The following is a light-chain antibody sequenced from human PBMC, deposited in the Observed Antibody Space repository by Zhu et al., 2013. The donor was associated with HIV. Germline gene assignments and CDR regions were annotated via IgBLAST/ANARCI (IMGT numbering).Light chain of an antibody. V-gene: IGKV1-5*03. CDR1: QSITNS. CDR2: QAS. CDR3: QQYGSYPLT. J-gene: IGKJ4*01. Sequence: DVQMTQSPSTLSASVGDRVTITCRANQSITNSLAWYQQKPGKAPKVLIYQASSLEFGVPPRFGGSGSGTDFTLTISVLQPDDFATYYCQQYGSYPLTFGGGTKVDIK.